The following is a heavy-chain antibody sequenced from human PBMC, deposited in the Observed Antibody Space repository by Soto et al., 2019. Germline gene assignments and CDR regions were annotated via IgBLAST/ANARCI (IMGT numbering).Heavy chain of an antibody. CDR2: IDPSDSQT. CDR1: GYSFAGYW. J-gene: IGHJ4*02. D-gene: IGHD3-22*01. Sequence: GESLKIFCKGSGYSFAGYWITWVRQTPGQGPEWMGRIDPSDSQTYYSPSFRGHVTISVTKSITTVFLQWSSLRASDTAMYYCARQIYDSDTGPNFQYYFDSWGQGTPVTVSS. CDR3: ARQIYDSDTGPNFQYYFDS. V-gene: IGHV5-10-1*01.